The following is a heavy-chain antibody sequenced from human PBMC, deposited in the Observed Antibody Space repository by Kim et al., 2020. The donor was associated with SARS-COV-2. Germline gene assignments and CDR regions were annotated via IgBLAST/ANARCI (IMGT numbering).Heavy chain of an antibody. D-gene: IGHD3-10*01. CDR2: ITWNSGSI. CDR3: AKDIGGPGRYRFYYYGMDV. CDR1: GFTFDDYA. V-gene: IGHV3-9*01. Sequence: GGSLRLSCAASGFTFDDYAIHWVRQAPGKGLEWVSGITWNSGSIAYADSVKGRFTISRDNAKNSLYMQMNSLRPEDTALYYCAKDIGGPGRYRFYYYGMDVWRRGTTVTVS. J-gene: IGHJ6*02.